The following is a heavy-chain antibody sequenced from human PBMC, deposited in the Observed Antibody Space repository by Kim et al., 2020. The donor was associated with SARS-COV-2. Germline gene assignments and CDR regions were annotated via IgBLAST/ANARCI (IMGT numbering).Heavy chain of an antibody. V-gene: IGHV3-30*02. CDR3: AKGWGTGASSTWFNP. J-gene: IGHJ5*02. Sequence: AASVKRRFTISRDNSKNTLYLQMNSLGAEDTAVYYCAKGWGTGASSTWFNPWGQGTLVTVSS. D-gene: IGHD1-1*01.